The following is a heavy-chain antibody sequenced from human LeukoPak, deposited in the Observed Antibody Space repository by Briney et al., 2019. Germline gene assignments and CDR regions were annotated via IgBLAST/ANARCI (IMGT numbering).Heavy chain of an antibody. Sequence: GGSLRLSCAASGFIFRNYAMNWVRQAPGKGLEWVSGITNSGDYTNYADSVKGRFTVSRDNSKNTLDLQMNSLRAEDTAVYYCAKGWYGDTFDIWGKGTMVTVSS. CDR3: AKGWYGDTFDI. V-gene: IGHV3-23*01. J-gene: IGHJ3*02. D-gene: IGHD6-13*01. CDR1: GFIFRNYA. CDR2: ITNSGDYT.